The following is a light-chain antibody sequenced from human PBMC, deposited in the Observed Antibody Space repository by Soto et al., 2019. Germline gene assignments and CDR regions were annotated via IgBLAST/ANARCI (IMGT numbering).Light chain of an antibody. J-gene: IGKJ5*01. CDR1: QSVSNNY. CDR2: DAS. V-gene: IGKV3-11*01. Sequence: EIVLTQSPGTLSLSPGERATLSCRASQSVSNNYLAWYQQKPGQAPRLLIYDASNRATGVPARFSGGGSGTDFTLTISSLEPEDFAVYYCQQRSIWPPTFGQGTRLEI. CDR3: QQRSIWPPT.